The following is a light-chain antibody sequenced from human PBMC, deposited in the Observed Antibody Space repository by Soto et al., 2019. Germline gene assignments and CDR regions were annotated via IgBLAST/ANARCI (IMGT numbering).Light chain of an antibody. CDR2: DES. V-gene: IGKV3-11*01. CDR3: PQRNNWPS. J-gene: IGKJ5*01. CDR1: QSVSSY. Sequence: EILRTQSRETLSLSPGARSTISWRDSQSVSSYLAWYQQKPGQAPRLLIYDESNRATGLQARFSGSGSGTDFTLTISSLEPEDFAVYYCPQRNNWPSFGQGQRLEIK.